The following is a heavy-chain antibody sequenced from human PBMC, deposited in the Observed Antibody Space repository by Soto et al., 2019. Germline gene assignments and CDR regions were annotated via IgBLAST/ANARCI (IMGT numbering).Heavy chain of an antibody. J-gene: IGHJ6*02. CDR1: GYRFTNHG. CDR2: IIPIFGTA. CDR3: ARSLRFLEWLNEGCMDV. V-gene: IGHV1-69*06. Sequence: SVKVSCKASGYRFTNHGISWVRQAPGQGLEWMGGIIPIFGTANYAQKFQGRVTITADKSTSTAYMELSSLRSEDTAVYYCARSLRFLEWLNEGCMDVWGQGTTVTVSS. D-gene: IGHD3-3*01.